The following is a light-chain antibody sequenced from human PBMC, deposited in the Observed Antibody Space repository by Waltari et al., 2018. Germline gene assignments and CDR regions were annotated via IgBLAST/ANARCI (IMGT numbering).Light chain of an antibody. V-gene: IGKV3-11*01. J-gene: IGKJ4*01. CDR2: DAS. CDR3: QQRSKWPPT. Sequence: EIVLTQYPATLSVYPGERATLSCKASQTISSYLAWYQHKLGQAPRLLIYDASKRATGIPARFSGSGSGTDFTLTISGLEPEDFAVYYCQQRSKWPPTFGGGTKVEIK. CDR1: QTISSY.